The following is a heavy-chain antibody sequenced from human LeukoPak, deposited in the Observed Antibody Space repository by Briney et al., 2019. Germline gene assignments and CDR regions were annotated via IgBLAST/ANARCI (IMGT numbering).Heavy chain of an antibody. Sequence: GASVKVSCKASGYTFTSYGISWVRQAPGQGLEWMGWISAYNGNTNYAQKLQGRVTMTTDTSTSTAYMELRSLRSDDTAVYYCARARDSSANLYYYYYGRDVWGQGTTVTVSS. CDR2: ISAYNGNT. V-gene: IGHV1-18*01. CDR1: GYTFTSYG. D-gene: IGHD3-22*01. J-gene: IGHJ6*02. CDR3: ARARDSSANLYYYYYGRDV.